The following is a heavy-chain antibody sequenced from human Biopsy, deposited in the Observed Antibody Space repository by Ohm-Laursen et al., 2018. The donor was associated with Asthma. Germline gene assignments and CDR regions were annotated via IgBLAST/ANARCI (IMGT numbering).Heavy chain of an antibody. CDR2: IYSGGTS. Sequence: GSLRLSCAAPGFTVSRDHMFWVRQAPGKGLEWVSVIYSGGTSDTAGSVRGRFTISRDFYKNTLYLQMDSLRAEDTAVYYCARGDSSGWSHYYFDYWGQGTLVTVSS. V-gene: IGHV3-53*01. D-gene: IGHD6-19*01. CDR3: ARGDSSGWSHYYFDY. J-gene: IGHJ4*02. CDR1: GFTVSRDH.